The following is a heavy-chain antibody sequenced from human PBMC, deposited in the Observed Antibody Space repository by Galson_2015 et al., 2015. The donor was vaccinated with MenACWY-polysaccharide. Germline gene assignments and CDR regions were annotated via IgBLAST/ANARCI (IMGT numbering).Heavy chain of an antibody. CDR1: CDYVCSRSDL. CDR3: AKEVFHNSGHGRYFDH. J-gene: IGHJ4*02. Sequence: LSLTCTVSCDYVCSRSDLCWGRQPPAGRLQGCIAYGYRTGCTDYNPPVKGRLTMSRDKSRNPFYLKVTTMSAADTGVYYCAKEVFHNSGHGRYFDHWGQGTLVTVSS. D-gene: IGHD2-21*01. CDR2: GYRTGCT. V-gene: IGHV4-61*01.